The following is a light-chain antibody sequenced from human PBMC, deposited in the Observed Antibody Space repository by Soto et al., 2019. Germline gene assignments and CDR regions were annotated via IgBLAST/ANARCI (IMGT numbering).Light chain of an antibody. V-gene: IGKV1-5*01. Sequence: DIQMTHSPSTLWASVGDRVTITCRASQSISTWLAWYQQKPGKAPKLLIYDASSLQSGVPSRFSGHGSGTDFTLTISSLQPDDFATYYCQQYNSYTTFGQGTKVDIK. CDR1: QSISTW. CDR3: QQYNSYTT. CDR2: DAS. J-gene: IGKJ2*01.